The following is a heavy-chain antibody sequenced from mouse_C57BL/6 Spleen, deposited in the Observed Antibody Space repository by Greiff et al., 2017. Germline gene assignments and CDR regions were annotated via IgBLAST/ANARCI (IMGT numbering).Heavy chain of an antibody. CDR2: INPNNGGT. J-gene: IGHJ2*01. V-gene: IGHV1-22*01. D-gene: IGHD1-1*01. CDR1: GYTFTDYN. CDR3: ANSLYYYGSSLLYAMDY. Sequence: VQLQQSGPELVKPGASVKMSCKASGYTFTDYNMHWVKQSHGKSLEWIGYINPNNGGTSYNQKFKGKATLTVNKSSSTAYMELRSLTSEDSAVYYCANSLYYYGSSLLYAMDYWGQGTTLTVSS.